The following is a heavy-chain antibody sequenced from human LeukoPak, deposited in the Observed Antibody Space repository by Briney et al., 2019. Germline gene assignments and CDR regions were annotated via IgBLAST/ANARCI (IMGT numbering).Heavy chain of an antibody. J-gene: IGHJ4*02. CDR3: ETDQTQYCSDVSCYSGGTHLTFDS. V-gene: IGHV3-23*01. D-gene: IGHD2-15*01. Sequence: GGSLRLSCAASGVTFSSYAMSWVRQAPGKGLEWVSSISGSGGSSYYADSVKGRFTISRDNSRNTLYLVMNSLRAEDTAAYYCETDQTQYCSDVSCYSGGTHLTFDSWGQGTLVGVSS. CDR2: ISGSGGSS. CDR1: GVTFSSYA.